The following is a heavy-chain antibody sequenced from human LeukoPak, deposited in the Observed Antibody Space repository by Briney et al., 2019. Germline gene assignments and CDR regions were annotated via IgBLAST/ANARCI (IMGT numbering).Heavy chain of an antibody. CDR3: ARRHCTNGICYLDS. CDR2: IYYSGTT. D-gene: IGHD2-8*01. CDR1: GGSINSYY. Sequence: PSETLSLTCTVSGGSINSYYWSWIRQPPGKGLEYIGFIYYSGTTNYNPSLKSRVTISIHTSKTQFSLKLSSVTAADTAVYYCARRHCTNGICYLDSWGQGALVTVSS. V-gene: IGHV4-59*01. J-gene: IGHJ4*02.